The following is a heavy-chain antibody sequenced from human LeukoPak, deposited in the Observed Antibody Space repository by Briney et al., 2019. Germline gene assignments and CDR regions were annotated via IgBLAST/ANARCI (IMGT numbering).Heavy chain of an antibody. V-gene: IGHV4-34*01. J-gene: IGHJ4*02. D-gene: IGHD2-2*01. Sequence: TLSLTCAVYGGSFSGYYWSWIRQPPGKGLEWIGEINHSGSTNYNPSLKSRVTISVDASKNQFSLKLSSVTAADTAVYYCARDLPAAMDYWGQGTLVTVSS. CDR2: INHSGST. CDR1: GGSFSGYY. CDR3: ARDLPAAMDY.